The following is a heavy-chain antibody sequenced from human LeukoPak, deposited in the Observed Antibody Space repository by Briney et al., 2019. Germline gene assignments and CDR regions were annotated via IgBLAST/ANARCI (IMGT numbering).Heavy chain of an antibody. V-gene: IGHV4-34*01. CDR3: ARGQVPAARGYNWFDP. CDR1: GWSFNDYY. J-gene: IGHJ5*02. Sequence: SETLSLTCAVYGWSFNDYYWNWIRQPPGMGLEWIGEVNARGDTNYNPSLKSRVTISVDTSKNQFSLRLTSMIAADTAVYYCARGQVPAARGYNWFDPWGQGTLVTVPS. D-gene: IGHD2-2*01. CDR2: VNARGDT.